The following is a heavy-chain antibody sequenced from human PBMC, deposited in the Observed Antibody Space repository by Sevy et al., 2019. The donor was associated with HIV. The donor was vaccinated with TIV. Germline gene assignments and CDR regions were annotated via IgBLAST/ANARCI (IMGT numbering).Heavy chain of an antibody. J-gene: IGHJ4*02. Sequence: GGSLILSCAASGFTFSDYYMSWIRQAPGKGLEWVSYISSSGSTIYYADSVKGRFTISRDNAKNSLYLQMNSLRAEDTAVYYCAQSSSWYDPFDYWGQGTLVTVSS. CDR2: ISSSGSTI. D-gene: IGHD6-13*01. CDR3: AQSSSWYDPFDY. V-gene: IGHV3-11*01. CDR1: GFTFSDYY.